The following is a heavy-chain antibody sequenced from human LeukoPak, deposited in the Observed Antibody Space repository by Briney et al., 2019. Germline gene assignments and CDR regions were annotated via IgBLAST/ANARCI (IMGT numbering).Heavy chain of an antibody. J-gene: IGHJ4*02. CDR1: GFTFSSYW. CDR3: ARVGYNGWNFEN. Sequence: PGGSLRLSCAGSGFTFSSYWMSWVRQAPGKGLQSVAYISQDVSHKYYVDSVKGRFTISRDNAKNSLHLEMNSLRAEDTALYYCARVGYNGWNFENWGQGTLVTVSS. V-gene: IGHV3-7*01. D-gene: IGHD5-12*01. CDR2: ISQDVSHK.